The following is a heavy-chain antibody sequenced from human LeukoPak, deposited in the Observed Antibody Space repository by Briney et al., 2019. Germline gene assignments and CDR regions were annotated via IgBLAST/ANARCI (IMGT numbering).Heavy chain of an antibody. CDR3: AHSKTGLLILYYFDY. D-gene: IGHD2-15*01. V-gene: IGHV2-5*02. CDR2: IYWDGDK. J-gene: IGHJ4*02. CDR1: GFSLSTSGVA. Sequence: SGPTLVNPTQTLTLTCTFSGFSLSTSGVAVGWIRQPPGKALEWLALIYWDGDKRYNSSLKSRPTVTKDTSKTQVVLTMTSMDPVDTATYYCAHSKTGLLILYYFDYWGQGTLVTVSS.